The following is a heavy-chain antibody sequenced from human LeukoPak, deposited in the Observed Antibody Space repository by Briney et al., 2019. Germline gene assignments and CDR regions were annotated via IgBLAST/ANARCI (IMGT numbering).Heavy chain of an antibody. J-gene: IGHJ4*02. V-gene: IGHV4-34*01. CDR3: ARAIVVVPAAPYGSGSYYLDY. Sequence: SETLSLTCAVYGGSFSGYYWSWIRQPPGKGLEWIGEINHSGSTNYNPSLKSRVTISVDTSKNQFSLKLSSVTAADTAVYYCARAIVVVPAAPYGSGSYYLDYWGQGTLVTVSS. CDR2: INHSGST. CDR1: GGSFSGYY. D-gene: IGHD3-10*01.